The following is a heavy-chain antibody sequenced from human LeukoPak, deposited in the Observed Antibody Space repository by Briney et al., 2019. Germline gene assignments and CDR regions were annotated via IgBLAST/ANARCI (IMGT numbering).Heavy chain of an antibody. V-gene: IGHV6-1*01. CDR2: TYYRSKWYN. Sequence: SQTLSLTCAISGDSVSSNSSAWNWIGQSPSRGLEWLGRTYYRSKWYNDYAASVKGRITINPDTSKNHFSLQLNSVTPEDTAIYYCARIGYSYGGPWGQGTLVTVSS. D-gene: IGHD5-18*01. CDR3: ARIGYSYGGP. J-gene: IGHJ5*02. CDR1: GDSVSSNSSA.